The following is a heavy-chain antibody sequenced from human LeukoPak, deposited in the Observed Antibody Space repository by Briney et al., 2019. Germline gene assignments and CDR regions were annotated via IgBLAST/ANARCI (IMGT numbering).Heavy chain of an antibody. Sequence: ASVKVSCKVSGYTLTELSMHWVRQAPGKGLEWMGGFDPEDGETIYAQKFQGRVTMTEDTSTDTAYMELSSLRSKDTAVYYCATRLDYVAPFDPWGQGTLVTVSS. V-gene: IGHV1-24*01. CDR2: FDPEDGET. CDR1: GYTLTELS. J-gene: IGHJ5*02. D-gene: IGHD3-16*01. CDR3: ATRLDYVAPFDP.